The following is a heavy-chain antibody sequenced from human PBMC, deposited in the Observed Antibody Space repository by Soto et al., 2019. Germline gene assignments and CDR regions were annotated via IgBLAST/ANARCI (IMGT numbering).Heavy chain of an antibody. CDR1: GGTFSSYA. CDR2: IIPIFGTA. D-gene: IGHD6-6*01. CDR3: ARDPEYSSSSGYYYYYGMDV. V-gene: IGHV1-69*01. J-gene: IGHJ6*02. Sequence: QVQLVQSGAEVKKPGSSVKVSCKASGGTFSSYAISWVRQAPGQGLEWMGGIIPIFGTANYAQKFQGRVTITADESTSTAYMELSSLRSEDTAVYYCARDPEYSSSSGYYYYYGMDVWGQGTTVTVS.